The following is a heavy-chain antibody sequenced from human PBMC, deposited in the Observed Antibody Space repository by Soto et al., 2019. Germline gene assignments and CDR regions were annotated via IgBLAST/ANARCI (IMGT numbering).Heavy chain of an antibody. V-gene: IGHV3-7*03. Sequence: GSLRLNCAASGLSFRIHWMTWVRQAPGKGLELVANIKQDGSERNYVDYVKGRFTISRDNAKNSLYFKVNSLRAEDTAVYYCARVTYYYYGLDVWGQGTTVTVS. CDR1: GLSFRIHW. J-gene: IGHJ6*02. CDR3: ARVTYYYYGLDV. CDR2: IKQDGSER.